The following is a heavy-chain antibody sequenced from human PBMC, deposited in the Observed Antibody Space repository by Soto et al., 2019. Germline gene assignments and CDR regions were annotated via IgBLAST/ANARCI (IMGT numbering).Heavy chain of an antibody. J-gene: IGHJ4*01. CDR1: GFNFRSYW. CDR3: ARGTPTPGTDY. CDR2: IREDGRDM. D-gene: IGHD1-26*01. V-gene: IGHV3-7*03. Sequence: GSLRLSCAASGFNFRSYWMNWVRRAPGKWLEWLANIREDGRDMYYVDSVKGRVTVSRANAKNSLDLDMNSLRAEDPAVYYCARGTPTPGTDYWGQGTLVTVSS.